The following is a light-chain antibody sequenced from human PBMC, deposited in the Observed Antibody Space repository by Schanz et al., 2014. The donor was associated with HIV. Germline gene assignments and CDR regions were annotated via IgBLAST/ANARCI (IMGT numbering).Light chain of an antibody. J-gene: IGKJ2*01. Sequence: EVVLTQSPGTLSLSPGERATLSCRASQSVSSSYLAWYQHKPGQSPRLLIYAASSRATGIPDRFSGSGSGTDFTLTIRRLEPEDFAVYYCQHYGTFGQGTKLEIK. V-gene: IGKV3-20*01. CDR1: QSVSSSY. CDR2: AAS. CDR3: QHYGT.